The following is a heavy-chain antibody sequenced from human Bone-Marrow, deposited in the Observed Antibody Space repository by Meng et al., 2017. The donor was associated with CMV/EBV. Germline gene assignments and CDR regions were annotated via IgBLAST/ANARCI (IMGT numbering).Heavy chain of an antibody. D-gene: IGHD1-26*01. CDR2: IYYSGST. CDR1: GGSISSYY. CDR3: ARGGDSGTRRFDP. Sequence: SETLSLTCTVSGGSISSYYWSWIRQPPGKGLEWIGYIYYSGSTNYNPSLKSRVTISVDTSKNQFSLKLSSVTAADTAVYYCARGGDSGTRRFDPWGQGNLVTVSS. J-gene: IGHJ5*02. V-gene: IGHV4-59*01.